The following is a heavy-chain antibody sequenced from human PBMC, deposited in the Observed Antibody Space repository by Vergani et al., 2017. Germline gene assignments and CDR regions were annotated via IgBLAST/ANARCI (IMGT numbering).Heavy chain of an antibody. V-gene: IGHV3-23*01. J-gene: IGHJ4*02. Sequence: EVQLLESGGGLVQPGGSLRLSCAASGFTFSSYAMSWVRQAPGKGLEWVSAISGSGGSTYYADSVKGRFTISRDNSKNTLYLQMNSLRAEDTAVYYCAKDPSLYCSSTSCYYFDYWSQGTLVTVSS. CDR3: AKDPSLYCSSTSCYYFDY. D-gene: IGHD2-2*01. CDR2: ISGSGGST. CDR1: GFTFSSYA.